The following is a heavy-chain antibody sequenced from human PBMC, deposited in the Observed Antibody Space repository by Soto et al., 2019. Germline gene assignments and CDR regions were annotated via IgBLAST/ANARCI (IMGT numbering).Heavy chain of an antibody. CDR2: IDWEDDK. V-gene: IGHV2-70*01. CDR3: ARSMTQIYYYYYGMDV. Sequence: SGPTLVNPTQTLTLTCTFSGFSLSTSGMCVNWIRQSPGKALEWLALIDWEDDKNYSKSLKTRLTISKDTSKNQVVLTMTNMDPVDTATYYCARSMTQIYYYYYGMDVWGQGTTVTVSS. J-gene: IGHJ6*02. CDR1: GFSLSTSGMC. D-gene: IGHD2-21*02.